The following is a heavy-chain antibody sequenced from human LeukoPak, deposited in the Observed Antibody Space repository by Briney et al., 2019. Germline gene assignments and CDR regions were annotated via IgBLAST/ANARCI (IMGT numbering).Heavy chain of an antibody. J-gene: IGHJ4*02. D-gene: IGHD1-1*01. CDR2: ISGSGGST. CDR3: AKDRLERRFQPNFGY. CDR1: GFTFSSYA. Sequence: PGGPLRLSCAASGFTFSSYAMSWVRQAPGKGLEWVSAISGSGGSTYYADSVKGRFTISRDNSKNTLYLQMNSLRAEDTAVYYCAKDRLERRFQPNFGYWGQGTLVTVSS. V-gene: IGHV3-23*01.